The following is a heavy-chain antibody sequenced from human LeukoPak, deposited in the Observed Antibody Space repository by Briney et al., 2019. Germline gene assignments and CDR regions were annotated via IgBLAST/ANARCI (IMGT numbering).Heavy chain of an antibody. CDR1: GFTFSSYA. Sequence: QPGRSLRLSRAASGFTFSSYAMHWVRQAPGKGLEWVAVISYDGSNKYYADSVKGRFTISRDNSKNTLYLQMNSLRAEDTAVYYCSRDRGGLQFDWFDPWGQGTLVTVSS. J-gene: IGHJ5*02. CDR3: SRDRGGLQFDWFDP. V-gene: IGHV3-30*01. CDR2: ISYDGSNK. D-gene: IGHD5-24*01.